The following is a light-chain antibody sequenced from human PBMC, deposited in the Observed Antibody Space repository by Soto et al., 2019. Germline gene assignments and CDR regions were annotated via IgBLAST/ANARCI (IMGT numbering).Light chain of an antibody. V-gene: IGKV1-39*01. Sequence: DIQMTQSPSSLSASIGDRVTITCRASQSISNYVNWYQHKPGTAPELLIYAATTLQSGVASRFSGSRSGTDFTITISSLQPEDFAAYYCQQTYSTPYTFGKGTTLEIK. J-gene: IGKJ2*01. CDR2: AAT. CDR1: QSISNY. CDR3: QQTYSTPYT.